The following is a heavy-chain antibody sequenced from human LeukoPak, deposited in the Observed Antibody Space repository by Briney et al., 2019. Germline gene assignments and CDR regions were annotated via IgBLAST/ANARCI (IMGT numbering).Heavy chain of an antibody. CDR2: MNPNSGNT. V-gene: IGHV1-8*01. CDR1: GYTFTSYD. J-gene: IGHJ4*02. Sequence: ASVKASCKASGYTFTSYDINCVRQATGQGLEWMGWMNPNSGNTGYAQKFQGRVTMTRNTSISTAYMELSSLRSEDTAVYYCARGSSVAGTDYWGQGTLVTVSS. CDR3: ARGSSVAGTDY. D-gene: IGHD6-19*01.